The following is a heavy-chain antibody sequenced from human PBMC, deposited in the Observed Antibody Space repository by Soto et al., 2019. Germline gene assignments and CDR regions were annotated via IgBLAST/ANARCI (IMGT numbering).Heavy chain of an antibody. Sequence: ASVKVFCKASGYTFTGYYMHWVRQAPGQGLEWMGWINPNSGGTNYAQKFQGWVTMTRDTSISTAYMELSRLRSDETAVYYCAREGAALYGMDVWGQGTTVTVSS. CDR3: AREGAALYGMDV. CDR1: GYTFTGYY. D-gene: IGHD2-15*01. CDR2: INPNSGGT. V-gene: IGHV1-2*04. J-gene: IGHJ6*02.